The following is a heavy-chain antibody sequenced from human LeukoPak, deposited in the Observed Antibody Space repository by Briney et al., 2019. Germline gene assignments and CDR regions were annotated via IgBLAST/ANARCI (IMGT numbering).Heavy chain of an antibody. CDR2: IYYSGST. CDR1: GGSISSSSYY. Sequence: TETLSLTCTVSGGSISSSSYYWGWIRQPPGKGLEWIGNIYYSGSTYYNPSLKSRVTISVDTSKNQFSLKLSSVTAADTAVYFCARHRRLSYFDYWGQGTLVTVSS. CDR3: ARHRRLSYFDY. D-gene: IGHD2/OR15-2a*01. V-gene: IGHV4-39*01. J-gene: IGHJ4*02.